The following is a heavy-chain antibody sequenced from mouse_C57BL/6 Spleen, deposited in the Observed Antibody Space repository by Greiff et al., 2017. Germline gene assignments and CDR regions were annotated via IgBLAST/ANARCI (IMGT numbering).Heavy chain of an antibody. CDR3: ARSDYSNYGAY. D-gene: IGHD2-5*01. CDR2: IYPRDGST. Sequence: QVQLQQSGPELVKPGASVKLSCKASGYTFTSYDINWVKQRPGQGLEWIGWIYPRDGSTKYNEKFKGKATLTVDTSSSTAYMELHSLTSEDSAVYFCARSDYSNYGAYWGQGTLVTVSA. CDR1: GYTFTSYD. V-gene: IGHV1-85*01. J-gene: IGHJ3*01.